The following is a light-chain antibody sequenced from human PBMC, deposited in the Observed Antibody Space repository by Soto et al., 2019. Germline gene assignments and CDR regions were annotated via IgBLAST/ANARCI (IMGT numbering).Light chain of an antibody. CDR3: PKANSFPHN. J-gene: IGKJ4*01. V-gene: IGKV1-12*01. CDR2: AAS. CDR1: RNINSW. Sequence: DIQMTQSPSSVSASAGDTVTITCRASRNINSWLALYQQKPGKAPKVLISAASNVQSGVPSRFSGSGSGREFMLTIRSLQPEHFATYFYPKANSFPHNFGGGTKEEIK.